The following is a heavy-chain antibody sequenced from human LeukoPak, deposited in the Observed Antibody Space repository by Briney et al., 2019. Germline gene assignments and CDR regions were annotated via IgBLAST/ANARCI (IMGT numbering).Heavy chain of an antibody. J-gene: IGHJ4*02. CDR3: ARAGGYSGYASN. CDR2: IYYSGSA. D-gene: IGHD5-12*01. Sequence: PSETLSLTCTVSGCSISGYYWTWLRQPPGKGLEWIGYIYYSGSAYYKPSLKSRVAMSVDTSKNQFSLKLSSVSTADTAVYYCARAGGYSGYASNWGQGTLVTVSS. CDR1: GCSISGYY. V-gene: IGHV4-59*01.